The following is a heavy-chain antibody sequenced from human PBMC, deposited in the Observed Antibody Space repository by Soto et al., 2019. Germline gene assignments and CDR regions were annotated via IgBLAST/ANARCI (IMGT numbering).Heavy chain of an antibody. Sequence: GGSLRLSCAASGFTFSSYAMSWVRQAPGKGLEWVSAISGSGGSTYYADSVKGRVTISRDNSKNTLYLQMNSLRAEDTAVYYWARTYYDFWSGYDPFDSGGQGPLVTAPQ. J-gene: IGHJ4*02. V-gene: IGHV3-23*01. CDR1: GFTFSSYA. CDR3: ARTYYDFWSGYDPFDS. CDR2: ISGSGGST. D-gene: IGHD3-3*01.